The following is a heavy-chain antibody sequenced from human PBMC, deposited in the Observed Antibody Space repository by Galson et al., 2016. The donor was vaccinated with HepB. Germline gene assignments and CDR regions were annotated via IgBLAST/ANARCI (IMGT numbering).Heavy chain of an antibody. Sequence: SLRLSCAASGFTFSSYWMSWVRQAPGKGLEWVANINQDGSEKNYVDSVKGRFTISRDNAKNSLYVQMNNLRAEGTAVYYCARDFSGRWFSPNFHYYGMDVWGQGTTVTVSS. CDR3: ARDFSGRWFSPNFHYYGMDV. CDR1: GFTFSSYW. CDR2: INQDGSEK. D-gene: IGHD6-19*01. V-gene: IGHV3-7*03. J-gene: IGHJ6*02.